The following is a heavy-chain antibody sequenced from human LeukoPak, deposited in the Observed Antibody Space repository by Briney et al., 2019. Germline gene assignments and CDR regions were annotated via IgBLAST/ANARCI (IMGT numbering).Heavy chain of an antibody. CDR3: ARRTAVAGHLIDY. D-gene: IGHD6-19*01. CDR1: GGSLSSYY. J-gene: IGHJ4*02. V-gene: IGHV4-59*08. Sequence: SETLSLTCTVSGGSLSSYYWSWIRQPPGKGLEWIGYIYYSGSTNYNPSLKSRVTISLDTSKNQFSLMLSSVTAADTAVYYCARRTAVAGHLIDYWGQGTLVTVSS. CDR2: IYYSGST.